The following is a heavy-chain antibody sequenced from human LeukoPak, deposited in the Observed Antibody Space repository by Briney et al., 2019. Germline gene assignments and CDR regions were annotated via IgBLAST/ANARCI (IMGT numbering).Heavy chain of an antibody. CDR2: AYYSGST. Sequence: PSETLSLTCTVSGGSISSSSYYWGWIRQPPGKGLEWIGSAYYSGSTYHNPSLKSRVTISVDTSKNQFSLKLSSVTAADTAVYYCARSGSHRRSWFDPWGQGTLVTVSS. V-gene: IGHV4-39*07. CDR1: GGSISSSSYY. CDR3: ARSGSHRRSWFDP. J-gene: IGHJ5*02. D-gene: IGHD1-26*01.